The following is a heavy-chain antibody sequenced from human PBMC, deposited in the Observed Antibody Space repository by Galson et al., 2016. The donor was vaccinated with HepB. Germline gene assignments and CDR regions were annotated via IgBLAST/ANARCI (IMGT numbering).Heavy chain of an antibody. Sequence: TLSLTCTVSGGSVSSGGNYWTWIRQHPREGLEWIGYIYYSGSTYYNPSLKSRVTISVDTSKNQFSLNLNSVTVADTAVYYCARRGTGKSWFDPWGQGTLVTVSS. CDR1: GGSVSSGGNY. V-gene: IGHV4-31*03. CDR2: IYYSGST. J-gene: IGHJ5*02. CDR3: ARRGTGKSWFDP. D-gene: IGHD1-1*01.